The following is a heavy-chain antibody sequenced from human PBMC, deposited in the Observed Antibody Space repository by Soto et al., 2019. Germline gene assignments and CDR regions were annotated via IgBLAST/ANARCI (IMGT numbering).Heavy chain of an antibody. CDR3: AREGRGKKAGYNGLVSLGY. CDR1: GSRFSNYV. J-gene: IGHJ4*02. V-gene: IGHV1-69*06. D-gene: IGHD2-2*02. CDR2: IIPIFNST. Sequence: SVKVSCKVSGSRFSNYVISWVRQAPGHGLEWLGRIIPIFNSTKYAQSFQGRVTITADKSTSTASLELSSLRSDDTAVYYCAREGRGKKAGYNGLVSLGYWGQGTLVTSPQ.